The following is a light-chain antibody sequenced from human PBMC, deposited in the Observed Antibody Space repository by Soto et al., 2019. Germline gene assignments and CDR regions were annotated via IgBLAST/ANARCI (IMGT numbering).Light chain of an antibody. CDR2: VNSDGSH. V-gene: IGLV4-69*01. Sequence: QPVLTQSPSASASLGASVNFTCTLSSGDSSYGIAWHQQQPEKGPRYLMKVNSDGSHRKGDGIPDRFSGSSSGAERYLTISSLQSEDEADYYCQTWGTGIAVFGGGTKLTVL. J-gene: IGLJ2*01. CDR1: SGDSSYG. CDR3: QTWGTGIAV.